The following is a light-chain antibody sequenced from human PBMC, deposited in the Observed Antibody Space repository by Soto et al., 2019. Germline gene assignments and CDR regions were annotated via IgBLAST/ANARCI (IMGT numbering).Light chain of an antibody. J-gene: IGLJ1*01. CDR1: RSDVGLYNY. CDR3: CSYAGSITHYV. Sequence: QSVLAQPASVSGSPGHSITISCPGTRSDVGLYNYVSWYQQHPGKAPRLMIYDVSNRPSGVSNRFSGSKSANTASLTISGLQAEDEADYYCCSYAGSITHYVFGTGTKVTVL. CDR2: DVS. V-gene: IGLV2-14*01.